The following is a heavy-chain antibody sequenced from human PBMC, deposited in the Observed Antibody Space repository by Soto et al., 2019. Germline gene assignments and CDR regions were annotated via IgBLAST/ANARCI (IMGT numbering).Heavy chain of an antibody. Sequence: QVQLVQSGTEVKKPGASVKVSCKASGYRFTHYVIHWVRQAPGQRLEWMGWIGAGDGKTYYSQNFQGRVTITKDTSASTAYMELSSLISEDTAVYYCVRDYASDSGVHLDIWGQGTLVTVSS. CDR2: IGAGDGKT. D-gene: IGHD3-22*01. J-gene: IGHJ4*02. V-gene: IGHV1-3*01. CDR3: VRDYASDSGVHLDI. CDR1: GYRFTHYV.